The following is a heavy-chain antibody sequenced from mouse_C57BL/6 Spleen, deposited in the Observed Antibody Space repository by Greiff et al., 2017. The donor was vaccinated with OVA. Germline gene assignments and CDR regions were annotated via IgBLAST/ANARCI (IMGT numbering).Heavy chain of an antibody. D-gene: IGHD2-1*01. V-gene: IGHV1-76*01. CDR1: GYTFTDYY. CDR3: ARFGGHGNYRAMDY. J-gene: IGHJ4*01. Sequence: VQLQQSGAELVRPGASVKLSCKASGYTFTDYYINWVKQRPGQGLEWIARIYPGSGNTYYNEKFKGKATLTAEKSSSTAYMQLSSLTSEDSAVYFCARFGGHGNYRAMDYWGQGTSVTVSS. CDR2: IYPGSGNT.